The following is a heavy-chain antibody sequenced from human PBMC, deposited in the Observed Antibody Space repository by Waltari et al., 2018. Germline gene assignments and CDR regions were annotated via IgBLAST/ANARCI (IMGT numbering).Heavy chain of an antibody. CDR3: ARGGDYYDSSGYTFDY. CDR2: IYTSGST. Sequence: QVQLQESGPGLVKPSETLSLTCTVSGGSISSYYWSWIRQPAGKGLEWIGRIYTSGSTNYTPSLKSRVTMSVDTSKNQFSLKLSSVTAADTAVYYCARGGDYYDSSGYTFDYWGQGTLVTVSS. CDR1: GGSISSYY. V-gene: IGHV4-4*07. J-gene: IGHJ4*02. D-gene: IGHD3-22*01.